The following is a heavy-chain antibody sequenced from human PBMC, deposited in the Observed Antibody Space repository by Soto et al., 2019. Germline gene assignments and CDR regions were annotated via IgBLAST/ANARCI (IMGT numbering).Heavy chain of an antibody. J-gene: IGHJ5*02. Sequence: GVSLILSCAASGFTFSSYAMSWVRQAPGKGLEWVSAISGSGGSTYYADSVKGRFTISRDNSKNTLYLQMNSLRAEDTAVFYWTTNKKILGKFDPSSQGTRVTFS. CDR1: GFTFSSYA. V-gene: IGHV3-23*01. CDR3: TTNKKILGKFDP. CDR2: ISGSGGST.